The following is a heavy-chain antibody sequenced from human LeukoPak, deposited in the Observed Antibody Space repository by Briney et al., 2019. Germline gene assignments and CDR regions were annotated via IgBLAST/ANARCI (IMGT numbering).Heavy chain of an antibody. Sequence: GGSLRLFCAASGFTFSNYWMHWVRQAPGKGLVWVSRINSDGSSTTYADSVKGRFTISRDNAKNTLYLQMNSLRADDTAVYYCARDRATTMFDYWAQGTLVTVSS. CDR3: ARDRATTMFDY. CDR2: INSDGSST. J-gene: IGHJ4*02. V-gene: IGHV3-74*01. CDR1: GFTFSNYW. D-gene: IGHD5-24*01.